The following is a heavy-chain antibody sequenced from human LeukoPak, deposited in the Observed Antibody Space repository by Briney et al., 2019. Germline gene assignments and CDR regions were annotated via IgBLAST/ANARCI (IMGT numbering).Heavy chain of an antibody. V-gene: IGHV4-30-2*01. J-gene: IGHJ4*02. CDR1: GGSISSGGYY. CDR3: ARAPAGYCSSTSCYPHYFDY. Sequence: PSQTLSLTCTVSGGSISSGGYYWSWIRQPPGKGLEWIGYIYHSGSTYYNPSLKSRVTISVDRSKNQFSLKLSSVTAADTAVYYCARAPAGYCSSTSCYPHYFDYWGQGTLVTVSS. CDR2: IYHSGST. D-gene: IGHD2-2*01.